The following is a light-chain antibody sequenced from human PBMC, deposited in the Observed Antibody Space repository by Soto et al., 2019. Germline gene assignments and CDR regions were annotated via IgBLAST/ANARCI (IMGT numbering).Light chain of an antibody. V-gene: IGKV3-15*01. CDR1: QSVSSY. CDR2: GAS. CDR3: QQYKNWPL. Sequence: EIVLTHSPAILSVSPWERSTLYFRASQSVSSYLASYQQKPGQAPRLLLYGASTRATGIPVRFSGSGFGTEFTLTISSLQSEDFAVYYCQQYKNWPLFGQGTRLEIK. J-gene: IGKJ5*01.